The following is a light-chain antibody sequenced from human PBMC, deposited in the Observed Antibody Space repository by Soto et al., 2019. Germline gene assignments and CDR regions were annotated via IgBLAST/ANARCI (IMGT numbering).Light chain of an antibody. CDR2: AAS. CDR3: QQSYSTPWT. J-gene: IGKJ1*01. Sequence: DIQMTQSPSSLSASVGDGVTITCRASQSISSYLNWYQQKPGKAPNLLIYAASSLQSGVPSRFSGSGSGTDFTLTISSLQPEDFATYYCQQSYSTPWTFGQGTKVEIK. V-gene: IGKV1-39*01. CDR1: QSISSY.